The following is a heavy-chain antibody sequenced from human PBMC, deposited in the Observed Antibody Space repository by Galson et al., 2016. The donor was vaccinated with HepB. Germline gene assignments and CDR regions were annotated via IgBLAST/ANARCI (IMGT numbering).Heavy chain of an antibody. CDR2: ISSSSDII. J-gene: IGHJ6*02. D-gene: IGHD3/OR15-3a*01. CDR1: GFTLKNYN. Sequence: SLRLSCAASGFTLKNYNMNWVRQAPGKGLEWVSYISSSSDIIYYADSVKGRFTISRDNAKNSLYLRMNTLRDEDTAVYYCARDISRLAYWSFGPKYYYSGRDVWGRGTTVTVSS. CDR3: ARDISRLAYWSFGPKYYYSGRDV. V-gene: IGHV3-48*02.